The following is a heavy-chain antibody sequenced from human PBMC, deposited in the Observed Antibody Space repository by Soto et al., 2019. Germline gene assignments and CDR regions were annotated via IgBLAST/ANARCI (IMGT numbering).Heavy chain of an antibody. CDR2: MNPNSGNT. Sequence: ASVKVYCKHSGYTFTSYDINCVRQATGQGLERMGWMNPNSGNTGYAQKFQGRVTMTRNTAISTAYMELSSLRSEDTAVYYCARVKTRYDFWSGYYLGPYYYYMDVWGKGTTVTVSS. V-gene: IGHV1-8*01. CDR1: GYTFTSYD. D-gene: IGHD3-3*01. CDR3: ARVKTRYDFWSGYYLGPYYYYMDV. J-gene: IGHJ6*03.